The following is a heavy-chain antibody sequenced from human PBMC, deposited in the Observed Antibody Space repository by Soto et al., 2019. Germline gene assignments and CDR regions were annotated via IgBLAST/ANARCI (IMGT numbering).Heavy chain of an antibody. CDR2: ISPNSGRP. V-gene: IGHV1-18*04. CDR1: GYTFTKYD. D-gene: IGHD3-3*01. J-gene: IGHJ4*02. CDR3: VWQYYDFWTDYPDFDF. Sequence: ASVKVSCKASGYTFTKYDISWVRQAPGQGLEWLGLISPNSGRPSYAQKFEGRVTMTTDTSTTTAYLELRSLISDDTAVYYCVWQYYDFWTDYPDFDFWGQGTLVTVSS.